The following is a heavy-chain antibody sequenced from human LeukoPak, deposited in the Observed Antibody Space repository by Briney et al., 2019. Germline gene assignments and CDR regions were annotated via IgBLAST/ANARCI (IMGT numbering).Heavy chain of an antibody. CDR1: GFTVSNTY. J-gene: IGHJ6*02. Sequence: GGSLRLSCAASGFTVSNTYMSWVRQAPGKGLEWVSLTYSGGGTYSADSVKGRFTISRDNSKNTLYLQMNSLRAEDTAVYYCAKRSYSSHWYYYYGMDVWGQGTTVTVSS. CDR3: AKRSYSSHWYYYYGMDV. D-gene: IGHD3-22*01. CDR2: TYSGGGT. V-gene: IGHV3-53*01.